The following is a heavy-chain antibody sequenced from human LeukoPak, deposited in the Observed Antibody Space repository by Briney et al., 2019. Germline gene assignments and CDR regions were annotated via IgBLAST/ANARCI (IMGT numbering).Heavy chain of an antibody. CDR2: ISSSGSTI. CDR3: ARERINVFDM. Sequence: PGGSRRLSCADSGFTLSSYEMNWVRQAPGKGVEWVSYISSSGSTIYYADSVKGRFTISRDNAKNSLYLQMNSLRAEDTAVYYCARERINVFDMWGQGTMVTVSS. D-gene: IGHD3-10*01. CDR1: GFTLSSYE. J-gene: IGHJ3*02. V-gene: IGHV3-48*03.